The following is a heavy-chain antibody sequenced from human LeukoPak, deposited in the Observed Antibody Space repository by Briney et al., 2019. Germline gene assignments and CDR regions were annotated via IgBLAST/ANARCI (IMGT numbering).Heavy chain of an antibody. V-gene: IGHV3-30*02. Sequence: GGSLRLSCAASGFTFSSYAMHWVRQAPGRGLEWVAFIRYDGNNKYYADSVKGLFTISRDNSKNTLYLQMNSLRAEDTAVYYCAKVGYYDSSGYSANSFDYWGQGTLVTVSS. CDR1: GFTFSSYA. CDR3: AKVGYYDSSGYSANSFDY. J-gene: IGHJ4*02. D-gene: IGHD3-22*01. CDR2: IRYDGNNK.